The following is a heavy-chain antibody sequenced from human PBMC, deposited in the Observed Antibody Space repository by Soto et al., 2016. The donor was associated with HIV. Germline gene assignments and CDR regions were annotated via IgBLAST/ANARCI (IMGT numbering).Heavy chain of an antibody. CDR2: IRSKANSYAT. V-gene: IGHV3-73*01. D-gene: IGHD3-10*01. Sequence: EVQLVESGGGLVQPGGSLKLSCAASGFTFSGSAMHWVRQASGKGLEWVGRIRSKANSYATAYAASVKGRFTISRDDSKNTAYLQMNSLKTEDTAVYYCTRRDDYGSGRFCWGQGTLVTVSS. J-gene: IGHJ4*02. CDR3: TRRDDYGSGRFC. CDR1: GFTFSGSA.